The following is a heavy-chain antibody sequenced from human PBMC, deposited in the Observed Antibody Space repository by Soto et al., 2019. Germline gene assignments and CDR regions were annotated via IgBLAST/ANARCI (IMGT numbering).Heavy chain of an antibody. CDR2: IYYSGST. CDR3: ARRSRGGYDSFLWAY. D-gene: IGHD5-12*01. CDR1: GGSISSYY. V-gene: IGHV4-59*01. J-gene: IGHJ4*02. Sequence: SETLSLTCTVSGGSISSYYWSWIRQPPGKGLEWIGYIYYSGSTNYNPSLKSRVTISVDTSKNQFSLKLSSVTAADTAVYYCARRSRGGYDSFLWAYWGQGTLVTVSS.